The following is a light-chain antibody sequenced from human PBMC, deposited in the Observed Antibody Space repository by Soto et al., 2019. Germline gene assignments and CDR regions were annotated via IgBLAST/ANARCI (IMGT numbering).Light chain of an antibody. V-gene: IGLV1-44*01. Sequence: QSVLTQPPSASGTPGQRVTISCSGSNSNIGSNTVNWYQQPPGTAPKLLIYYDNLRPSGVSDRISGSKSGTSASLAISGLQSDDEADYYCAAWDDSLNGRVFGTGTKVTVL. CDR1: NSNIGSNT. CDR2: YDN. J-gene: IGLJ1*01. CDR3: AAWDDSLNGRV.